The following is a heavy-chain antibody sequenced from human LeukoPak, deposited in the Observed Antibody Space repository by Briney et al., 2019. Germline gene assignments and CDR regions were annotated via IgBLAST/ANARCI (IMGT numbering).Heavy chain of an antibody. J-gene: IGHJ4*02. CDR1: GYTFTSYA. Sequence: ASVKVSCTASGYTFTSYAMNWVRQAPGQGLEWMGWINTNTGNPTYAQGFTGRFVFSLDTSVSTAYLQISSLKAEDTAVYYCCLYYYDSSGYYGALDYWGQGTLVTVSS. CDR2: INTNTGNP. CDR3: CLYYYDSSGYYGALDY. D-gene: IGHD3-22*01. V-gene: IGHV7-4-1*02.